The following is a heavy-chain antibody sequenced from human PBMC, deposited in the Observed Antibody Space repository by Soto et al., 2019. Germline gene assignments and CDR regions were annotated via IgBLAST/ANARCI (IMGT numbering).Heavy chain of an antibody. CDR3: ARDRFDVGATNWFDP. CDR1: GYTFNSYG. Sequence: ASVQASCKASGYTFNSYGISWVPQAPRQGLEWMGWSSAYNGNTNYTQKLQGRVTMTTDTSTSTAYMELRSLRSDDTAVYYCARDRFDVGATNWFDPWGQGTLVTVSS. D-gene: IGHD1-26*01. CDR2: SSAYNGNT. V-gene: IGHV1-18*01. J-gene: IGHJ5*02.